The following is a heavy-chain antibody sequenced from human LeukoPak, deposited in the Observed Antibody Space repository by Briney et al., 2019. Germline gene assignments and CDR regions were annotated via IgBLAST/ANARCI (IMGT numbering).Heavy chain of an antibody. D-gene: IGHD3-10*01. V-gene: IGHV3-48*03. Sequence: GGSLRLSCAASGFTFSSYEMNWVRQAPGQGLEWVSYISSSGSTIYYADSVKGRFTISRDNAKNSLYLQMNSLRAEDTAVYYCAREYGSGPHSKYYFDYWGQGTLVTVSS. J-gene: IGHJ4*02. CDR1: GFTFSSYE. CDR2: ISSSGSTI. CDR3: AREYGSGPHSKYYFDY.